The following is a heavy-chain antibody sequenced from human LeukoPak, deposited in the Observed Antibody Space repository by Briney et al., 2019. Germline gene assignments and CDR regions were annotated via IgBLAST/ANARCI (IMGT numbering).Heavy chain of an antibody. D-gene: IGHD3-22*01. CDR2: ISSSSSNI. CDR3: AREAMYDYDSSCSY. CDR1: GFTFCSYS. J-gene: IGHJ4*02. Sequence: GGSLRLSCAASGFTFCSYSTNWVRQAPGRGLEWVSSISSSSSNIYYADSVKGRFTISRDNAKNTLYLQMNSLRAEDTAVYYCAREAMYDYDSSCSYWGQGTLVTVSS. V-gene: IGHV3-21*01.